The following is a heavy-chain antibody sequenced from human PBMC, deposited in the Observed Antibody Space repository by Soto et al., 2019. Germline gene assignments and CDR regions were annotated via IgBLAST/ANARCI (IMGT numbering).Heavy chain of an antibody. J-gene: IGHJ6*03. V-gene: IGHV4-31*03. CDR3: ARGAGEINYYYYYMDV. D-gene: IGHD2-21*01. CDR2: IYYSGST. Sequence: QVQLQESGPGLVKPSQTLSLTCTVSGGSISSGGYYWSWIRQHPGKGLEWIGYIYYSGSTYYNPSLKSRVTISVDTSKNQFSLKLSYVTAADTAVYYCARGAGEINYYYYYMDVWGKGTTVTVSS. CDR1: GGSISSGGYY.